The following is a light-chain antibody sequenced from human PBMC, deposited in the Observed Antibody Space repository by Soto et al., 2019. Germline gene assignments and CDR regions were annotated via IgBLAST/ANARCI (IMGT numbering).Light chain of an antibody. CDR2: KDS. J-gene: IGLJ3*02. Sequence: SYELTQPPSMSVSPGQTARITCSGDALPKQYAYWYQQKPGQAPVLVIYKDSERPSGIPERFSGSSSGTTVTLTVSGVQAEDEADYYCQSADSSVTYWVFGGGTKLTVL. CDR1: ALPKQY. CDR3: QSADSSVTYWV. V-gene: IGLV3-25*03.